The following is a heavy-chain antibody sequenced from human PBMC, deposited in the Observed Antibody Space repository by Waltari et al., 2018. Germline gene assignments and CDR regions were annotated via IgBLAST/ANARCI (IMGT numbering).Heavy chain of an antibody. V-gene: IGHV4-39*01. CDR2: IYYSGST. J-gene: IGHJ3*02. CDR1: GGSISSSSYY. D-gene: IGHD6-19*01. Sequence: QLQLQESGPGLVKPSETLSLTCTVSGGSISSSSYYWGWIRQPPGKGLEWIGSIYYSGSTYYNPSLKSRVTISVDTSENQFSLKLSSVTAADTAVYYCARRGGWSRPGIAVAGSRAFDIWGQGTMVTVSS. CDR3: ARRGGWSRPGIAVAGSRAFDI.